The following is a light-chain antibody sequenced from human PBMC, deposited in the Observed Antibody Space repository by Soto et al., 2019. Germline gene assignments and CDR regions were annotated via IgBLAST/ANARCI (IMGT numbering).Light chain of an antibody. V-gene: IGLV1-47*01. CDR3: TVWDDSLRGRL. CDR1: SSNIESNY. J-gene: IGLJ2*01. Sequence: QSLLTQPPSASGTPGQRVTISCSGSSSNIESNYVYWYQQLPGTAPRLLIYRNNQRPSGVPDRFSGSKSGTSASLAISALRSEDEADYYCTVWDDSLRGRLFGGGTKLTVL. CDR2: RNN.